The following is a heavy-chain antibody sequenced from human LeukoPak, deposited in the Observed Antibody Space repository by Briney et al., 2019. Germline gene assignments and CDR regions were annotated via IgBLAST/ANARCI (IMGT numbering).Heavy chain of an antibody. D-gene: IGHD3-10*01. V-gene: IGHV7-4-1*02. CDR1: GYTFSDYY. CDR2: INTNTGNP. J-gene: IGHJ4*02. CDR3: ASPSGYGSGRNFDY. Sequence: ASVKVSCKASGYTFSDYYIHWIRQAPGQGLEWMGCINTNTGNPTYAQGFTGRFVFSLDTSVSTAYLQISSLKAEDTAVYYCASPSGYGSGRNFDYWGQGTLVTVSS.